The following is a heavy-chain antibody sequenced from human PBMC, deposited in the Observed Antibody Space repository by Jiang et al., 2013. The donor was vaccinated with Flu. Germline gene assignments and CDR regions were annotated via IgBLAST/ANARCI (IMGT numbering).Heavy chain of an antibody. CDR1: GYKFTNYF. CDR2: INPGSDYT. CDR3: VRADDQDFDH. Sequence: LVESGAEVKNPGASVKLSCEASGYKFTNYFMHWVRQAPGQGLEWMGIINPGSDYTSYAQKFQGRVTMGRDTSTSTLYMDLSSLISDDTAVYYCVRADDQDFDHWGQRTLLTVSS. J-gene: IGHJ4*02. V-gene: IGHV1-46*01.